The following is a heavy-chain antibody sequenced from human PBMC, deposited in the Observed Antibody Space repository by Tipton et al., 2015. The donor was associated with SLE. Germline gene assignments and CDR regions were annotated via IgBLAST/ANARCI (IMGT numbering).Heavy chain of an antibody. CDR3: AKPDSSGYYYPNYYGMDV. V-gene: IGHV3-23*01. CDR1: GFTFSSYA. Sequence: SLRLSCAASGFTFSSYAMNWVRQAPGRGLEWVSGISVSGYGTYYADSVKGRFTISRDNSKNTLYLQMSSLRAEDTAVYYCAKPDSSGYYYPNYYGMDVWGQGTTVTVSS. CDR2: ISVSGYGT. J-gene: IGHJ6*02. D-gene: IGHD3-22*01.